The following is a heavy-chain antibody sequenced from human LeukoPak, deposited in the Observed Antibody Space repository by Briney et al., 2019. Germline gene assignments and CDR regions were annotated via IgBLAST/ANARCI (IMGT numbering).Heavy chain of an antibody. Sequence: GGSLRLSCGASGFTFSSYAMSWVRQAPRKGLEWVSAISGSGGSTYYADSVKGRFTISRDNSKNTLYLQMNSLRAEDTAVYYCAKGRSVVDSLWGQGTLVTVSS. J-gene: IGHJ4*02. D-gene: IGHD2-2*01. CDR3: AKGRSVVDSL. V-gene: IGHV3-23*01. CDR1: GFTFSSYA. CDR2: ISGSGGST.